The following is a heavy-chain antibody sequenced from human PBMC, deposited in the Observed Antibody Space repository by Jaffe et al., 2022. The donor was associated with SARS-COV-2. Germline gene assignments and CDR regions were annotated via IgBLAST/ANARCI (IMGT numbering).Heavy chain of an antibody. V-gene: IGHV3-48*03. CDR3: ARTYSSSWYYFDY. CDR1: GFTFSSYE. Sequence: EVQLVESGGGLVQPGGSLRLSCAASGFTFSSYEMNWVRQAPGKGLEWVSYISSSGSTIYYADSVKGRFTISRDNAKNSLYLQMNSLRAEDTAVYYCARTYSSSWYYFDYWGQGTLVTVSS. D-gene: IGHD6-13*01. CDR2: ISSSGSTI. J-gene: IGHJ4*02.